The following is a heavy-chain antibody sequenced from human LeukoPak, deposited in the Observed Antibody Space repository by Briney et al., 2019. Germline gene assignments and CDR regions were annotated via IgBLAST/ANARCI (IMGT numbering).Heavy chain of an antibody. J-gene: IGHJ6*03. CDR3: ARVQTSITIFGELYYYYMDV. D-gene: IGHD3-3*01. CDR1: GDSITSGGYS. Sequence: ASQTLSLTCAVSGDSITSGGYSGSWIRQPPGKGLEWIGYIYYSGSTNYNPSLKSRVTISVDTSKNQFSLKLSSVTAADTAVYYCARVQTSITIFGELYYYYMDVWGKGTTVTVSS. CDR2: IYYSGST. V-gene: IGHV4-61*08.